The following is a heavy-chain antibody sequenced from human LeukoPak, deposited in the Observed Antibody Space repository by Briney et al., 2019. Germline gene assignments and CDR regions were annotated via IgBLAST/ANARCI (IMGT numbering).Heavy chain of an antibody. V-gene: IGHV3-66*01. CDR2: IYSCGST. J-gene: IGHJ3*02. Sequence: GGSLRLSCAASGFTVSSNYMSWVRQAPGKGLEWVSIIYSCGSTYYADSVKGRFTISRDNSKNTLYLQMNSLRAEDTAVYYCARAFSSGGGAGHSSGCLDTHDAFDIWGQGTMVTVSS. CDR1: GFTVSSNY. CDR3: ARAFSSGGGAGHSSGCLDTHDAFDI. D-gene: IGHD6-19*01.